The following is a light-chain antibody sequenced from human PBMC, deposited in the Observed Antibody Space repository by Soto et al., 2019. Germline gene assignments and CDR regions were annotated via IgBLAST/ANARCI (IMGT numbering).Light chain of an antibody. Sequence: QPVLTQPPSASGTPGQRVTISCSGSSSNIGSNAVNWYQQLPGTAPKLLVYSLNQRPSGVPDRFSGSKSGTSASLAISGLQSDDEAHYYCAAWDDSLNGVLFGGGTKLTVL. CDR2: SLN. CDR3: AAWDDSLNGVL. CDR1: SSNIGSNA. J-gene: IGLJ2*01. V-gene: IGLV1-44*01.